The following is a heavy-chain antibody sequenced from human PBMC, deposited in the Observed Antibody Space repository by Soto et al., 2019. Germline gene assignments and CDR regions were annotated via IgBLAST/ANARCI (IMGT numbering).Heavy chain of an antibody. V-gene: IGHV3-23*01. Sequence: PGGSLRLSCAASGFTFSSYCMTWVRQAPGKGLEWVAISCATGADTYYADSVKGRFTISRDKSKNTLYLQMTSLRAADTAVYYCATDRRAGGNSGFSSDFWGQGTMVTVSS. CDR1: GFTFSSYC. J-gene: IGHJ4*02. D-gene: IGHD1-7*01. CDR2: SCATGADT. CDR3: ATDRRAGGNSGFSSDF.